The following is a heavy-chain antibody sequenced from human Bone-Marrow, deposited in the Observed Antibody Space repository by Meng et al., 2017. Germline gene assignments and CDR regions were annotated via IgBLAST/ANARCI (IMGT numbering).Heavy chain of an antibody. CDR1: GGSISSGDYY. Sequence: QVQLQESGPGLVKPSQTLSLTCTVSGGSISSGDYYWSWIRQPPGKGLEWIGDIYYSGSTYYNPSLKSRVTISVDTSKNQFSLKLSSVTAADTAVYYCARRLETHCSSTSCYVGGPYWYFDLWGRGTLVTVSS. CDR3: ARRLETHCSSTSCYVGGPYWYFDL. D-gene: IGHD2-2*01. J-gene: IGHJ2*01. V-gene: IGHV4-30-4*01. CDR2: IYYSGST.